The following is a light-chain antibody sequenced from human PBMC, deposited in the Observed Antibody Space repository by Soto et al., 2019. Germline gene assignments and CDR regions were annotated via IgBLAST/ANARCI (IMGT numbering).Light chain of an antibody. CDR1: QSVSSN. J-gene: IGKJ1*01. CDR2: GAS. Sequence: EIVMTQSPATLSVSPGERATLSCRASQSVSSNLAWYQQKPGQAPRLLIYGASTRATGVPARFSGSGSGTEFTLNIRSLQSEEFAVYYCQQYNNWPPWTFGQGTKVEIK. CDR3: QQYNNWPPWT. V-gene: IGKV3-15*01.